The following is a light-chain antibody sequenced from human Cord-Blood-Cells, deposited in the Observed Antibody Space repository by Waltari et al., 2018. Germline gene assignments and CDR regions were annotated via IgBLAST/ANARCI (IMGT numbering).Light chain of an antibody. Sequence: DIQMTQSPSSLSASVGDRVPITCRASQSISSHLNWYQQKPGKAPKLLIYAASSLHSGVPSRFSGSGSGTDFTLTISSLQPEDFAAYYCRQSYSTPWTFGQGTKVEI. CDR2: AAS. J-gene: IGKJ1*01. CDR3: RQSYSTPWT. CDR1: QSISSH. V-gene: IGKV1-39*01.